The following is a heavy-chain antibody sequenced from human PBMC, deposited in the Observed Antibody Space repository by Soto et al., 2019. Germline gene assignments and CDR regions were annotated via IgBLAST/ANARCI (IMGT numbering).Heavy chain of an antibody. V-gene: IGHV3-23*01. D-gene: IGHD3-9*01. CDR1: GFTFSSYS. CDR3: AKPAYYDILTGRPGYYYGMDV. J-gene: IGHJ6*02. Sequence: GGSLRLSCAASGFTFSSYSMNWVRQAPGKGLEWVSVISGSGGSIYYADFVKGRFTISRDNSKNTLYLQMNSLRAEDTAVYYCAKPAYYDILTGRPGYYYGMDVWGQGTTVTVSS. CDR2: ISGSGGSI.